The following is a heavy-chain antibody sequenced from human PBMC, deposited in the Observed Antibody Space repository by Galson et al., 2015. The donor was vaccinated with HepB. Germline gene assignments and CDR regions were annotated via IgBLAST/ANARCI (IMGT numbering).Heavy chain of an antibody. Sequence: SLRLSCAASGFPFETLAMFWVRQAPGQGLEWISYISYDETTEYYAASVKGRFTISRDNSKNMLYLQMNSLTLEDTATYYCARERKAVDVWGQGTMVIVSS. CDR3: ARERKAVDV. J-gene: IGHJ3*01. CDR1: GFPFETLA. V-gene: IGHV3-30*01. CDR2: ISYDETTE.